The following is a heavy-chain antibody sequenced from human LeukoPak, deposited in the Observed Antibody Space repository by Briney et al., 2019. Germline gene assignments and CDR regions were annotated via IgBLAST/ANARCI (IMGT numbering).Heavy chain of an antibody. CDR1: GGSISSGGYY. CDR3: ARAHYYDSSGYYYFDY. CDR2: IYYSGST. J-gene: IGHJ4*02. Sequence: SETLSLTCTVPGGSISSGGYYWSWIRQHPGKGLEWIGYIYYSGSTYYNPSLKSRVTISVDTSKNQFSLKLSSVTAADTAVYYCARAHYYDSSGYYYFDYWGQGTLVTVSS. V-gene: IGHV4-31*03. D-gene: IGHD3-22*01.